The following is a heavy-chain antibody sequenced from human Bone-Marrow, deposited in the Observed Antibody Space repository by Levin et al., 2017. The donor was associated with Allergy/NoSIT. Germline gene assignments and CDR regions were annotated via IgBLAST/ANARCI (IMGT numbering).Heavy chain of an antibody. J-gene: IGHJ4*02. CDR1: GYIFTDFY. Sequence: PQASVKVSCQTSGYIFTDFYLHWVRQAPGQGLEWMGWINPASGDTQYAQKFQGRVTMTNATSGDTAYLELRSLRSDDTAVYYCAREGVSVMSSTQPFDYWGPGTLVTVSS. CDR2: INPASGDT. CDR3: AREGVSVMSSTQPFDY. D-gene: IGHD3-16*01. V-gene: IGHV1-2*02.